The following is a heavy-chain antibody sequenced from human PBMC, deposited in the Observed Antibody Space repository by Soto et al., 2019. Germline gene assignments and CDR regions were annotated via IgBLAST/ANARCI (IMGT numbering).Heavy chain of an antibody. J-gene: IGHJ4*02. D-gene: IGHD4-17*01. V-gene: IGHV3-33*01. Sequence: QVQLVESGGGVVQPGRSLRLSCAASGFTFSSYGMHWVRQAPGKGLEWVAVIWYDGSNKYYADSVKGRFTISRDNSKNTLYVQMNSLRAEDTDVYYCARDYTVPHNAFAYWGQGALVTVSS. CDR2: IWYDGSNK. CDR1: GFTFSSYG. CDR3: ARDYTVPHNAFAY.